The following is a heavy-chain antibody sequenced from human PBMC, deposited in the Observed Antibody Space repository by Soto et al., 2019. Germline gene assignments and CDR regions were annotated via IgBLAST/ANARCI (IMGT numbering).Heavy chain of an antibody. Sequence: DSCKSSGYTFTNKDVSWVRQATGQGLEWMGWMNPGSGDTGYAQKFQGRVTMTRDISIATAYMELNSLTSEDTAIYYCARMESFGALNWFDTWGQGTLVTVYS. CDR1: GYTFTNKD. D-gene: IGHD1-1*01. CDR2: MNPGSGDT. V-gene: IGHV1-8*02. J-gene: IGHJ5*02. CDR3: ARMESFGALNWFDT.